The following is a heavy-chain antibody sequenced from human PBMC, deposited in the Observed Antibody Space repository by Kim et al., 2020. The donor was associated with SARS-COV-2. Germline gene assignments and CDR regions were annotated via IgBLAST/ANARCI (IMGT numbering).Heavy chain of an antibody. Sequence: QKLQGRVTMTTDTSTSTAYMELRSLRSDDTAVYYCARDWGYSSGWYDLDYWGQGTLVTVSS. J-gene: IGHJ4*02. V-gene: IGHV1-18*01. CDR3: ARDWGYSSGWYDLDY. D-gene: IGHD6-19*01.